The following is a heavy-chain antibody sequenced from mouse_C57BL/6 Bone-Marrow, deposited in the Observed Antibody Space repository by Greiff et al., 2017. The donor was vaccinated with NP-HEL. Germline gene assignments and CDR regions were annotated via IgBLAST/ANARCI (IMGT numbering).Heavy chain of an antibody. Sequence: VQLMESGAELVRPGTSVKMSCKASGYTFTNYWIGWVKQRPGHGLEWIGDIYPGGGYTNYNEKFKGKATLTADKSSSTAYMQFSSLTSEDSAIYYCARIGSSSEYFDYWGQGTTLTVSS. J-gene: IGHJ2*01. CDR3: ARIGSSSEYFDY. V-gene: IGHV1-63*01. CDR2: IYPGGGYT. D-gene: IGHD1-1*01. CDR1: GYTFTNYW.